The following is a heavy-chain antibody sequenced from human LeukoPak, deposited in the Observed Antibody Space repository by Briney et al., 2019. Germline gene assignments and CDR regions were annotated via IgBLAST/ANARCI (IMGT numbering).Heavy chain of an antibody. D-gene: IGHD7-27*01. V-gene: IGHV3-7*03. CDR1: GFTLSTYW. Sequence: PGGSLRLSCVASGFTLSTYWMTWVRQAPGKGLEWVANIKPDGSGKYFVDSVRGRFTISRDNVKNSLYLQMNSLRAEDTAIYYCARGSNWAFDYWGQGTLVTVSS. CDR2: IKPDGSGK. CDR3: ARGSNWAFDY. J-gene: IGHJ4*02.